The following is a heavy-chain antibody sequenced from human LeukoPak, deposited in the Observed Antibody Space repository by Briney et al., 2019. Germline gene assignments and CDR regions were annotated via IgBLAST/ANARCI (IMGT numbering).Heavy chain of an antibody. CDR2: IYHSGST. CDR3: AREGDSYGSAFDI. CDR1: AYSISSGYY. D-gene: IGHD3-10*01. V-gene: IGHV4-38-2*02. J-gene: IGHJ3*02. Sequence: SETLSLTCTVSAYSISSGYYWGWIRQPPGKGLEWIGSIYHSGSTYYNPSLKSRVTISVDTSKNQFSLKLSSVTAADTAVYYCAREGDSYGSAFDIWGQGTMVTVSS.